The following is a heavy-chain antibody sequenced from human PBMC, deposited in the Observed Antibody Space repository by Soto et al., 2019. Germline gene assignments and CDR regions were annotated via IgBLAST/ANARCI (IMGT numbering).Heavy chain of an antibody. Sequence: SVKVSCKASGGTFSSYAISWVRQAPGQGLEWMGGIIPIFGTANYAQKFQGRVTITADESTSTAYMELSSLRSEDTAVYYCARDRYYYYGMDVWGQGTTVTVSS. V-gene: IGHV1-69*13. CDR3: ARDRYYYYGMDV. CDR1: GGTFSSYA. J-gene: IGHJ6*02. CDR2: IIPIFGTA.